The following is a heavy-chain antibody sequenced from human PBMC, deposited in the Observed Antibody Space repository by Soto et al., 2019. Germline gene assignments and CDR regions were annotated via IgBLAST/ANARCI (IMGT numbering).Heavy chain of an antibody. CDR1: GFTFSDYY. V-gene: IGHV3-11*01. Sequence: PGGSLRLSCAASGFTFSDYYMSWIRQAPGKGLEWVSYISSSGSTIYYADSVKGRFAISRDNAKNSLYLQMNSLRAEDTAVYYCARDLVVVAATVIYYYYGMDVWGQGTTVTVSS. CDR3: ARDLVVVAATVIYYYYGMDV. CDR2: ISSSGSTI. D-gene: IGHD2-15*01. J-gene: IGHJ6*02.